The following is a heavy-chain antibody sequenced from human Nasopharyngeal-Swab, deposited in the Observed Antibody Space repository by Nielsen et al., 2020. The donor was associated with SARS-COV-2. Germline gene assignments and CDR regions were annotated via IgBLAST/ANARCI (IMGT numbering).Heavy chain of an antibody. D-gene: IGHD3-16*01. V-gene: IGHV3-64D*06. CDR3: VKDLRGKYAFDI. CDR2: INDYENRL. Sequence: GGSLRLSCSASGFTFSIYAMHWARQAPGKGLEYVSTINDYENRLYYADSVKGRFAISRDNSKNTLYLQMSSLRAEDTAVYWCVKDLRGKYAFDIWGQGTMVTVSS. J-gene: IGHJ3*02. CDR1: GFTFSIYA.